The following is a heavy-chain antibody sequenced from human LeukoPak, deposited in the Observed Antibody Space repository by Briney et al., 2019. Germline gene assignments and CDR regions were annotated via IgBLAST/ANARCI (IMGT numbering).Heavy chain of an antibody. V-gene: IGHV3-21*01. CDR3: ARDNDAMVRDPNWFDP. Sequence: GGSLRLSCAASGFTFSSYSTNWVRQAPGKGLEWVSSISSSSSYIYYADSVKGRFTISRDNAKNSLYLQMNSLRAEDTAVYYCARDNDAMVRDPNWFDPWGQGTLVTVSS. CDR1: GFTFSSYS. J-gene: IGHJ5*02. CDR2: ISSSSSYI. D-gene: IGHD3-10*01.